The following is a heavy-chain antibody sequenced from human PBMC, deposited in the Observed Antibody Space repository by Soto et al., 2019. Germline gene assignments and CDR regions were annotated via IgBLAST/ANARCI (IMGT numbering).Heavy chain of an antibody. J-gene: IGHJ4*02. CDR1: GFTFDTYA. D-gene: IGHD3-3*01. Sequence: SGGSLRLSCVASGFTFDTYALNWVRQAPGKGLEWVSAIGSSGSTYYADSVQGRFTISRDTPKKTLYLQMNSLRVEDTAKYYCAKGFRSLEWYSLAPFDYWGQGVLVTVSS. CDR3: AKGFRSLEWYSLAPFDY. CDR2: IGSSGST. V-gene: IGHV3-23*01.